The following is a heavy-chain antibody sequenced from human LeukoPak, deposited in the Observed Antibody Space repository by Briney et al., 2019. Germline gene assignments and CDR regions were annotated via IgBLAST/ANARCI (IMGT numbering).Heavy chain of an antibody. CDR3: ARVHDSSGYYLD. CDR1: GFTFSSYG. V-gene: IGHV3-33*01. Sequence: GRSLRLSCAASGFTFSSYGMHWVRQAPGKGLEWVAVIWYDGSNKYYADSVKGRFTISSDNSKNTLYLQMNSLRAEDTAVYYCARVHDSSGYYLDWGQGTLVTVSS. CDR2: IWYDGSNK. D-gene: IGHD3-22*01. J-gene: IGHJ4*02.